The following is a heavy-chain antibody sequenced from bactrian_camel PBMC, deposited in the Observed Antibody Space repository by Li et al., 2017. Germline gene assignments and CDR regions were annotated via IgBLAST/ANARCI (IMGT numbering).Heavy chain of an antibody. J-gene: IGHJ4*01. CDR3: AKDANYDGLSEYDY. D-gene: IGHD5*01. V-gene: IGHV3S1*01. CDR2: PITTDGSI. Sequence: VQLVESGGGSVRPGGSLKLTCTISGYAYGPNYSNYCEYWFRQAPGNECELVSTPITTDGSIYYADSVKGRFTASLDASKNTVYLQLNSLKTEDAAMYYCAKDANYDGLSEYDYWGQGTQVTVS. CDR1: GYAYGPNYSNYC.